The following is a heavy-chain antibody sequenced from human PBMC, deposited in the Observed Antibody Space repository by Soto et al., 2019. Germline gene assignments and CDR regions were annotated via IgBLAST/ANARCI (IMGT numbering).Heavy chain of an antibody. D-gene: IGHD4-17*01. CDR2: ISGSAVRT. J-gene: IGHJ4*02. CDR3: VRDDGNGEYLPPASDY. CDR1: GFTFSNHA. Sequence: EVQLLESGGGFVQPGGSLRLSCAASGFTFSNHAMTWVRQAPGKRLEWVSSISGSAVRTYYADSVKGRFTISRDQSKNTLNLQMSSLRAEDTAVYYCVRDDGNGEYLPPASDYWGQGTLVTVSS. V-gene: IGHV3-23*01.